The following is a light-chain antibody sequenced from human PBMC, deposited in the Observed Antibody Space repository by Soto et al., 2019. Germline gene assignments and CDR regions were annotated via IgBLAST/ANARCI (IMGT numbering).Light chain of an antibody. J-gene: IGLJ1*01. CDR2: EVS. CDR1: SSDVGGYND. V-gene: IGLV2-14*01. Sequence: QSVLTQPASVSGSPGQSITISCTGTSSDVGGYNDVSWYQQHPGKAPKLMIYEVSNRPSGVSNRFSGSKSGNTASLTISGLQAEDEADYYCSSSTGSSTSVFGTGTKLTVL. CDR3: SSSTGSSTSV.